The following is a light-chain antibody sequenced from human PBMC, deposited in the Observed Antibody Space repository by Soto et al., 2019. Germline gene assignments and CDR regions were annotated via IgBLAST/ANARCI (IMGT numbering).Light chain of an antibody. CDR1: QGIRNF. CDR2: AAS. V-gene: IGKV1-27*01. Sequence: DIQITQSPTSLSASVGDRVTITCRASQGIRNFVAWYQQKPGKSPKLLIYAASTLQSGVPSRFSGSGSGTDFTLTINSLQPEDVATYSCQKYSSVPVFGTGNKVEIK. J-gene: IGKJ3*01. CDR3: QKYSSVPV.